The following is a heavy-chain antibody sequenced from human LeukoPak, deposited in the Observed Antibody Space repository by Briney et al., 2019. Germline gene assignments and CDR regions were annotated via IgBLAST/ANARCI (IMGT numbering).Heavy chain of an antibody. CDR3: ARGIAGYCSSTSCYRGVTD. D-gene: IGHD2-2*02. CDR2: INEDGSIT. CDR1: GFTFRTYW. Sequence: PGGSLRLSCAVSGFTFRTYWMHWVRQVPGEGLVWVSRINEDGSITNYADSVKGRFSISRDNAKNTLYLQMNSLRAEDTAVYYCARGIAGYCSSTSCYRGVTDWGQGTLVTVSS. J-gene: IGHJ4*02. V-gene: IGHV3-74*01.